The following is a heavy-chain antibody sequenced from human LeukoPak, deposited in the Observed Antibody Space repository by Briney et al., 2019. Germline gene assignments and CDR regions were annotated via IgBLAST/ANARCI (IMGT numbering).Heavy chain of an antibody. CDR1: GASMTDKRES. CDR3: ARQDGVLDRYNSDDWDYFDT. Sequence: SETLALTCSVSGASMTDKRESGVWIRQSPGKGLEWIGSVNVSGTTYYNPSVESRLTISMDTSTNQFSLTLSDVTATDTALYYCARQDGVLDRYNSDDWDYFDTWGQGALVTVSS. D-gene: IGHD5-24*01. CDR2: VNVSGTT. J-gene: IGHJ4*02. V-gene: IGHV4-39*01.